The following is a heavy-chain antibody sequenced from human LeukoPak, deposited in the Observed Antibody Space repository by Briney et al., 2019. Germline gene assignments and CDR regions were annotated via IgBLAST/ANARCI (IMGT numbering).Heavy chain of an antibody. J-gene: IGHJ4*02. D-gene: IGHD6-13*01. V-gene: IGHV1-24*01. Sequence: DPEDGETIYAQKFQGRVTMTEDTSTDTAYMELSSLRSEDTAMYYCATYLSFFGGSWRAFDYWGQGTLVTVSS. CDR2: DPEDGET. CDR3: ATYLSFFGGSWRAFDY.